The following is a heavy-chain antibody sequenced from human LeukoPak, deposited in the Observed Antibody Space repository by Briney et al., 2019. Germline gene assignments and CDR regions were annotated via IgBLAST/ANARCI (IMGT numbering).Heavy chain of an antibody. CDR2: IYTSGST. D-gene: IGHD1-26*01. CDR1: GGFISSYY. CDR3: ARDGYSGSYYWFDP. J-gene: IGHJ5*02. V-gene: IGHV4-4*07. Sequence: SETLSLTCTVSGGFISSYYWSWIRQPAGKGLEWIGRIYTSGSTNYNPSLKSRVTMSVDTSKNQFSLKLSSVTAADTAVYYCARDGYSGSYYWFDPWGQGTLVTVSS.